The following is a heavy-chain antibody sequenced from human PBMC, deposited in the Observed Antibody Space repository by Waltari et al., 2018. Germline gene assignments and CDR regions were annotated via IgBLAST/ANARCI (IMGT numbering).Heavy chain of an antibody. V-gene: IGHV3-23*01. D-gene: IGHD1-26*01. CDR1: GFTFSSYA. Sequence: EVQLLESGGGLVQPGGSLRLSCAASGFTFSSYAMSWVRQAPGKGLEWVSAISGSGGSTYYADSVKGRFTISRDNSKNTLYLQMNSLRAEDTAVYYCARGEGHARWHAVGYYFDYWGQGTLVTVSS. J-gene: IGHJ4*02. CDR2: ISGSGGST. CDR3: ARGEGHARWHAVGYYFDY.